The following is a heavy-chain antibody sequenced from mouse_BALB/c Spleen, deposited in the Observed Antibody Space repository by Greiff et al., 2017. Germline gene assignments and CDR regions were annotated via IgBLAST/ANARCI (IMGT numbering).Heavy chain of an antibody. Sequence: EVKLVESGGGLVQPGGSLRLSCATSGFTFTDYYMSWVRQPPGKALEWLGFIRNKANGYTTEYSASVKGRFTISRDNAQSILYLQMNTLRAEDSATYYYARDQDYCQAYAMDYWGQGTSVTVSS. J-gene: IGHJ4*01. CDR1: GFTFTDYY. CDR2: IRNKANGYTT. CDR3: ARDQDYCQAYAMDY. V-gene: IGHV7-3*02. D-gene: IGHD2-13*01.